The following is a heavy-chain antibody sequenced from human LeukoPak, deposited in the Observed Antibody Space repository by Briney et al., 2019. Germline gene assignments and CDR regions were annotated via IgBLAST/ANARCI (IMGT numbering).Heavy chain of an antibody. Sequence: ASVKVSCKASGYTFTSYYMHWVRQAPGQGREGMGIINPSGGSTSYAQKFQARVTMTRDTSTSTVYMELSSLRSEETAVYYCARDPVGATLYYYYGMDVWGQGTTVTVSS. CDR3: ARDPVGATLYYYYGMDV. V-gene: IGHV1-46*01. D-gene: IGHD1-26*01. CDR2: INPSGGST. CDR1: GYTFTSYY. J-gene: IGHJ6*02.